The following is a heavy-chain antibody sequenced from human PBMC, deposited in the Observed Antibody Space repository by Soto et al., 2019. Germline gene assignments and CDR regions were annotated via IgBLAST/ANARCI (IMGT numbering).Heavy chain of an antibody. CDR3: AREAFMATIDY. J-gene: IGHJ4*02. CDR1: GGSISSYY. CDR2: IYYSGST. D-gene: IGHD5-12*01. V-gene: IGHV4-59*01. Sequence: PSETLSLTCTVSGGSISSYYWSWIRQPPGKGLEWIGYIYYSGSTNYNPSLKSRVTISVDTSKNQFSLKLSSVTAADTAVYYCAREAFMATIDYWGQGTLVIVS.